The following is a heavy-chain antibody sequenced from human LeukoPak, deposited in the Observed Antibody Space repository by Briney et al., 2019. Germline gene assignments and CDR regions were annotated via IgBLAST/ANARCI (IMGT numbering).Heavy chain of an antibody. CDR1: GFTFSTYS. Sequence: QPGGSLRLSCAASGFTFSTYSMNWVRQAPGKGLEWVSYISSGSNTIYYADSVKGRFTISRDNAKNSLYLQMNSLRAEDTAVYYCARDVTEEDIVVVPGGGDARVYWGQGTLVTVSS. CDR2: ISSGSNTI. V-gene: IGHV3-48*04. J-gene: IGHJ4*02. D-gene: IGHD2-2*01. CDR3: ARDVTEEDIVVVPGGGDARVY.